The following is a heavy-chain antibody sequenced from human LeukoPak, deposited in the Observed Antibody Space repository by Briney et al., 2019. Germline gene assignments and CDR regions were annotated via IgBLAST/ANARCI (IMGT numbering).Heavy chain of an antibody. CDR3: ARGPFYGDSVRFDY. Sequence: PSETLSLTCTVSGGSISSGSYYWTWIRQPAGKGLECIGRISTTGSTNYNPSLKSRVTISVDTSTNQFSLRLSSVTAADTAMYYCARGPFYGDSVRFDYWGQGTLVTVSS. D-gene: IGHD4-17*01. CDR2: ISTTGST. CDR1: GGSISSGSYY. V-gene: IGHV4-61*02. J-gene: IGHJ4*02.